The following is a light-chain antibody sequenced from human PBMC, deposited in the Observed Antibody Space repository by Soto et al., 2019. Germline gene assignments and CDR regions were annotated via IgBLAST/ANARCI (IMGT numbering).Light chain of an antibody. Sequence: QSALTQPASVSGSPGQSITISCTGTSTDIGTYSRVSWYLQYPGKAPKLMIYEVSNRPSGVSNRFSGSKSGNTASLTISGLQAEDEADYYCSSYTSSSTLVFGGGTKLTVL. J-gene: IGLJ3*02. V-gene: IGLV2-14*02. CDR3: SSYTSSSTLV. CDR1: STDIGTYSR. CDR2: EVS.